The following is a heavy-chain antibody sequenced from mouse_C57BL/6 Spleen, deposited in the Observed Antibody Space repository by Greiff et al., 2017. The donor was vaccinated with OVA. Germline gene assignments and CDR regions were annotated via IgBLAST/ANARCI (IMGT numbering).Heavy chain of an antibody. D-gene: IGHD2-1*01. CDR2: IYPGDGDT. CDR1: GYAFSSYW. J-gene: IGHJ1*03. CDR3: ARGDYGNYRYFDV. V-gene: IGHV1-80*01. Sequence: QVQLQQSGAELVKPGASVKISCKASGYAFSSYWMNWVKQRPGKGLEWIGQIYPGDGDTNYNGKFKGKATLTADKSSSTAYMQLSSLTSEDSAVYFCARGDYGNYRYFDVWGTGTTVTVSS.